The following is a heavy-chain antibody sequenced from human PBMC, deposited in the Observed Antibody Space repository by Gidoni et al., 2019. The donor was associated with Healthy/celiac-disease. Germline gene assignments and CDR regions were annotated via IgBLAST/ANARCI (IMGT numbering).Heavy chain of an antibody. J-gene: IGHJ5*02. D-gene: IGHD7-27*01. V-gene: IGHV4-61*02. CDR3: ASAGVRPNWGSWFDP. CDR2: IYTSGST. Sequence: QVQLQESGPGLVKPSQTLSLTCTVSGGSLSSGSYYWSWIRQPAGKGLEWIGRIYTSGSTNYNPSLKSRVTISVDTSKNQFSLKLSSVTAADTAVYYCASAGVRPNWGSWFDPWGQGTLVTVSS. CDR1: GGSLSSGSYY.